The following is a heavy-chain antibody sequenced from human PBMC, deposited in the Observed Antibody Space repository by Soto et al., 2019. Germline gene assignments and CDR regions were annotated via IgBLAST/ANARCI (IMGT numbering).Heavy chain of an antibody. V-gene: IGHV1-2*04. Sequence: ASVKVSCKASGYTFTGYYMHWVRQAPGQGLEWMGWINPNSGGTNYAQKFQGWVTMTRDKSISTAYMELSRLGSDDTAVYYCARGAIVVVPAAMSNWFDPWGQGTLVTVSS. CDR2: INPNSGGT. CDR3: ARGAIVVVPAAMSNWFDP. D-gene: IGHD2-2*01. CDR1: GYTFTGYY. J-gene: IGHJ5*02.